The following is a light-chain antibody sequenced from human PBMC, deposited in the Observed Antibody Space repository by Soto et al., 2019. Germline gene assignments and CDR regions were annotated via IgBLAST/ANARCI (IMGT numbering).Light chain of an antibody. V-gene: IGLV4-69*01. J-gene: IGLJ2*01. Sequence: QPVLTQSPSSSASLGASVKVTCTLSSEHSHYVIAWHQQHPQRAPRFLMRINRDGSHIKGDGIPDRFSGSRSGAERYLTISSLQSEDEADYYGQTWGPGIRVFGGGTKLTVL. CDR1: SEHSHYV. CDR2: INRDGSH. CDR3: QTWGPGIRV.